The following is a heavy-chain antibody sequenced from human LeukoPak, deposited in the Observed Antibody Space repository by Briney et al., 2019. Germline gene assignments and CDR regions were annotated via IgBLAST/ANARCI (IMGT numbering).Heavy chain of an antibody. J-gene: IGHJ5*02. Sequence: ASVKVSCKASGYTFTIYYMHWVRQAPGQGLEWMGIINPSGGSTSYAQKFQGRVTMTRDMSTSTVYMELSSLRSEDTAVYYCARDHGDYYYDSSGYYLPIAQEHWFDPWGQGTLVTVSS. D-gene: IGHD3-22*01. CDR2: INPSGGST. CDR1: GYTFTIYY. V-gene: IGHV1-46*01. CDR3: ARDHGDYYYDSSGYYLPIAQEHWFDP.